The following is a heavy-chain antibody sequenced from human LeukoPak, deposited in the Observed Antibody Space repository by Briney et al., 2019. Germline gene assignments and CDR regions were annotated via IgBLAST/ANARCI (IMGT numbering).Heavy chain of an antibody. V-gene: IGHV4-59*01. Sequence: SETLSLTCTVSDGSITNYDWSWVRQPPGKGLEFIGHVNYSGTANYNPSLRSRVTISIDTSKKHFFLKLKSVTAADTAVYYCARGYGDFRVEGRYFHSWGQGTLVTVFS. CDR1: DGSITNYD. CDR3: ARGYGDFRVEGRYFHS. D-gene: IGHD4-17*01. CDR2: VNYSGTA. J-gene: IGHJ4*02.